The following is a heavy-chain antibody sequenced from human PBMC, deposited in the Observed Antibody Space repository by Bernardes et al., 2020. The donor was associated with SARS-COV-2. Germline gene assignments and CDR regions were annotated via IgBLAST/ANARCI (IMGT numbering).Heavy chain of an antibody. Sequence: GGSLRLSCAASGFTFSSYAMSWVRQAPGKGLEWVSGISGSGGNTYYADSVKGRFTISRDNSKNTLYLQMNSLRAEDTAVYYCAKARVHGSGSYYFEYWGQGTLVTVSS. V-gene: IGHV3-23*01. CDR1: GFTFSSYA. J-gene: IGHJ4*02. D-gene: IGHD3-10*01. CDR2: ISGSGGNT. CDR3: AKARVHGSGSYYFEY.